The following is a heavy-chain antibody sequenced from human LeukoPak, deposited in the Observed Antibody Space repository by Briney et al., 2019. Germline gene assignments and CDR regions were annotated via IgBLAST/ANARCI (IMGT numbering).Heavy chain of an antibody. J-gene: IGHJ5*02. CDR3: AKWNRMTTVVKGWFDP. CDR1: GFTFSDYY. V-gene: IGHV3-11*01. Sequence: GGSLRLSCAASGFTFSDYYMSWIRQAPGKGLEWVSYISSSGSTIYYADSVKGRFTISRDNAKNTLYLQMNSLRAEDTAVYYSAKWNRMTTVVKGWFDPWGQGTLVTVSS. CDR2: ISSSGSTI. D-gene: IGHD4-23*01.